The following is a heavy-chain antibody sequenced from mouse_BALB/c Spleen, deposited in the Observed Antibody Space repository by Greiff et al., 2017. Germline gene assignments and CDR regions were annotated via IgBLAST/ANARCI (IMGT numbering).Heavy chain of an antibody. CDR2: IWAGGST. CDR3: AREDLGRRIAY. J-gene: IGHJ3*01. D-gene: IGHD4-1*01. CDR1: GFSLTSYG. V-gene: IGHV2-9*02. Sequence: VKLMESGPGLVAPSQSLSITCTVSGFSLTSYGVHWVRQPPGKGLEWLGVIWAGGSTNYNSALMSRLSISKDNSKSQVFLKMNSLQTDDTAMYYCAREDLGRRIAYWGQGTLVTVSA.